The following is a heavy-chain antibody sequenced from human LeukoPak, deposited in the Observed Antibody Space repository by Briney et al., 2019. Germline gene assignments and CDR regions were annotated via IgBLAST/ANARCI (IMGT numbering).Heavy chain of an antibody. D-gene: IGHD3-10*01. V-gene: IGHV1-46*01. CDR2: INPSGGST. CDR3: ARDGSPRFNWFDP. J-gene: IGHJ5*02. Sequence: ASVKVSCKASGYTFTSHYMHWVRQAPGQGLEWMGIINPSGGSTSYAQKFQGRVTMTRDMSTSTVYMELSSLRSEDTAVYYCARDGSPRFNWFDPWGQGTLVTVSS. CDR1: GYTFTSHY.